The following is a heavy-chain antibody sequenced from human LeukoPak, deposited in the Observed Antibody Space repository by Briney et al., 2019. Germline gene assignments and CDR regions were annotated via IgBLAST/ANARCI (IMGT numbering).Heavy chain of an antibody. CDR2: ITNGGRT. CDR1: GFTFSNYA. Sequence: GGSLRLSCAASGFTFSNYAMSWVRQAPGKGLEWVSAITNGGRTYYAASVNGLFTITRDTSNNTLYLQMKRLSADNTAEYYSAKHIVIVPAAKDYWGQGTMVTVSS. V-gene: IGHV3-23*01. CDR3: AKHIVIVPAAKDY. J-gene: IGHJ4*02. D-gene: IGHD2-2*01.